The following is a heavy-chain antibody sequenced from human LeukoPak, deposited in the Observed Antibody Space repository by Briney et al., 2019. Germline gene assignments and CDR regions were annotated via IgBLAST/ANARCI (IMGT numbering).Heavy chain of an antibody. D-gene: IGHD6-13*01. CDR2: ISSSGSTL. V-gene: IGHV3-11*01. Sequence: GGSLRLSCAASGFTFSDYYMSWIRQAPGKGLEWVSYISSSGSTLYYADSVKGRFTISRDNAKNSLYLQMNSLRAEDTAVYYCATHLRLAAGFAPVDYWGQGTLVTVSS. CDR1: GFTFSDYY. J-gene: IGHJ4*02. CDR3: ATHLRLAAGFAPVDY.